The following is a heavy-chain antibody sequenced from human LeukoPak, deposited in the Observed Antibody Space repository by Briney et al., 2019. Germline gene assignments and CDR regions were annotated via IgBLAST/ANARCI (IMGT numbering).Heavy chain of an antibody. CDR2: INHSGST. CDR3: ARRRHVAAAGTRLRDP. J-gene: IGHJ5*02. CDR1: GGSISSDY. Sequence: SETLSLTCTVSGGSISSDYWSWIRQPPGQGLEWIGEINHSGSTNYNPSLKSRVTISVDTSKNQFSLKLSSVTAADTAVYYCARRRHVAAAGTRLRDPGGQGTLVTVSS. D-gene: IGHD6-13*01. V-gene: IGHV4-34*01.